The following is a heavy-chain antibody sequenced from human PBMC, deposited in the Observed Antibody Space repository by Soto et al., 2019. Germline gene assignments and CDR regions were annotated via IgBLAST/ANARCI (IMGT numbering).Heavy chain of an antibody. CDR3: ARRKFYGDYVFDY. J-gene: IGHJ4*02. D-gene: IGHD4-17*01. V-gene: IGHV4-34*01. CDR2: INHSGST. CDR1: GGSFSGYY. Sequence: QVQLQQWGAGLLKPSETLSLTCAVYGGSFSGYYWSWIRQPPGKGLEWIGEINHSGSTNYNPSLKRRVTISVDTSKNQFSRKLSSVTAADTAVYYCARRKFYGDYVFDYWGQGTLVTVSS.